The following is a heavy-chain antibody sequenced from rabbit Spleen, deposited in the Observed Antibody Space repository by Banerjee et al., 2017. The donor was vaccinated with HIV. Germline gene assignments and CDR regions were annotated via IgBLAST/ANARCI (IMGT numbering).Heavy chain of an antibody. V-gene: IGHV1S45*01. CDR2: INIVTGKS. CDR3: ARDLVAVIGWNFNL. D-gene: IGHD1-1*01. CDR1: GFSLNSDYV. Sequence: QEQLVESGGGLFQPGGSLALTCKASGFSLNSDYVMCWVRQAPGKGLEWIACINIVTGKSVYASWAKGRFTMSRTSSTTVTLQMTSLTAADTAIYFCARDLVAVIGWNFNLWGPGTLVTVS. J-gene: IGHJ4*01.